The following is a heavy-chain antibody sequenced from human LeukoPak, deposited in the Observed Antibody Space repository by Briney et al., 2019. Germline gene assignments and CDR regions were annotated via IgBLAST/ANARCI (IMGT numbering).Heavy chain of an antibody. V-gene: IGHV4-61*01. CDR1: GGSVSSGSYY. Sequence: SETLSLTCTVSGGSVSSGSYYWSWIRQPPGKGLEWIGYIYCSGSTNYNPSLKSRVTISIDTSKNQFSLKLRSVTAADTAVYYCASADCGGDCYTFDSWGQGTLVTVSS. CDR2: IYCSGST. CDR3: ASADCGGDCYTFDS. D-gene: IGHD2-21*02. J-gene: IGHJ4*02.